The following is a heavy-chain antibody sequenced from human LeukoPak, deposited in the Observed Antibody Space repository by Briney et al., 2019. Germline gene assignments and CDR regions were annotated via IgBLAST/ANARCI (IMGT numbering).Heavy chain of an antibody. Sequence: SETLSLTCTVSGYSISSGYYWSWIRQPPGKGLEWIGYIYYSGSTNYNPSLKSRVTISVDTSKNQFSLKLSSVTAADTAVYYCARELPQDAFDIWGQGTMVTVSS. CDR3: ARELPQDAFDI. CDR2: IYYSGST. D-gene: IGHD1-26*01. J-gene: IGHJ3*02. V-gene: IGHV4-61*01. CDR1: GYSISSGYY.